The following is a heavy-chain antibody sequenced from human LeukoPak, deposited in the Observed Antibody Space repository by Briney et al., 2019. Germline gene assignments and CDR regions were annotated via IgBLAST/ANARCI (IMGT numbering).Heavy chain of an antibody. CDR2: INPNSGGT. CDR1: GYTFTGYY. D-gene: IGHD3-22*01. J-gene: IGHJ4*02. CDR3: ARAGRYYYDSSGYYTL. Sequence: GASVKVSCKASGYTFTGYYMHWVRQAPGQGLEWMGWINPNSGGTNYAQKFQGRVTMTRDTSISTAYMELSRLRSDDTAVYYCARAGRYYYDSSGYYTLWGQGTLVTVSS. V-gene: IGHV1-2*02.